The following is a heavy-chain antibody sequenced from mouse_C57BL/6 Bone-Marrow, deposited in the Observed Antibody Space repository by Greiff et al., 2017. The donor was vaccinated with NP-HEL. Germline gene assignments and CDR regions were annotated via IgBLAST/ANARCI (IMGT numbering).Heavy chain of an antibody. CDR1: GFNIKDYY. J-gene: IGHJ3*01. D-gene: IGHD2-3*01. V-gene: IGHV14-2*01. CDR3: ARRDGPAWFAY. Sequence: EVQRVESGAELVKPGASVKLSCTASGFNIKDYYMHWVKQRTEQGLEWIGRIDPEDGETKYAPKFQGKATITADTSSNTAYLQLSSLTSEDTAVYYGARRDGPAWFAYWGQGTLVTVSA. CDR2: IDPEDGET.